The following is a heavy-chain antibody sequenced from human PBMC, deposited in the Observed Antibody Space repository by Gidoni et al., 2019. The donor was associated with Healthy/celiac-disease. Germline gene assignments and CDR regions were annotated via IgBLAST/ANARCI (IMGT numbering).Heavy chain of an antibody. CDR3: ANILAHGDGVPAAMGPVDAFDI. D-gene: IGHD2-2*01. J-gene: IGHJ3*02. V-gene: IGHV3-30*18. Sequence: QVQLVESVGGVVQPGSSLRRSCAASGFTFSSYGMPWVRQAPGKGLGWVAVISYDGSNKYYADSVKGRFTISRDNSKNTLYLQMNSLRAEDTAVYYCANILAHGDGVPAAMGPVDAFDIWGQGTMVTVSS. CDR1: GFTFSSYG. CDR2: ISYDGSNK.